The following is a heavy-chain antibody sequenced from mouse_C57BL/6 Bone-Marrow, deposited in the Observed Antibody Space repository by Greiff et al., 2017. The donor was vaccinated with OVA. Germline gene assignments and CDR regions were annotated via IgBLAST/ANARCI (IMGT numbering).Heavy chain of an antibody. CDR3: ASGPTYYAMDY. Sequence: QVQLQQSGAELVRPGTSVKVSCKASGYAFTNYLIEWVKQRPGPGLEWIGVLNPGSGGTNYNEKSKGKATLTADKSSSTAYMQLSSLTSEDSAVYFCASGPTYYAMDYWGQGTSVTVSS. CDR2: LNPGSGGT. CDR1: GYAFTNYL. V-gene: IGHV1-54*01. J-gene: IGHJ4*01.